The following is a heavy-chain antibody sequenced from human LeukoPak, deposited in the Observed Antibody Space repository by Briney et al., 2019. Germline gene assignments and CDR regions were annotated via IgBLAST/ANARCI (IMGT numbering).Heavy chain of an antibody. CDR2: IIPIFGTA. J-gene: IGHJ4*02. CDR3: AREDYYDSSGYRPPASYYFDY. CDR1: GGTFSSHA. V-gene: IGHV1-69*06. D-gene: IGHD3-22*01. Sequence: VASVKVSCKASGGTFSSHAISWVRQAPGQGLEWMGGIIPIFGTANYAQKFQGRVTITADKSTSTAYMELSSLRSEDTAVYYCAREDYYDSSGYRPPASYYFDYWGQGTLVTVSS.